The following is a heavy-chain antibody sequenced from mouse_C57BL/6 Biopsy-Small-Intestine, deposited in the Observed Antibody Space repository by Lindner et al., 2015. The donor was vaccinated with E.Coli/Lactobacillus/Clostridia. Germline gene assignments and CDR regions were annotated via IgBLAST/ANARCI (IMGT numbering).Heavy chain of an antibody. V-gene: IGHV1-84*02. Sequence: SVKVSCKASGYTFADHYIHWVRQAPGQGLEWMGWIDPHTGDTKYAQQLQGRIAMTRDTSISTAYMDLISLQSGDTAIYYCAREVLNTNSWHSDYWGQGTLVTVS. CDR2: IDPHTGDT. CDR3: AREVLNTNSWHSDY. D-gene: IGHD5-2*01. CDR1: GYTFADHY. J-gene: IGHJ3*01.